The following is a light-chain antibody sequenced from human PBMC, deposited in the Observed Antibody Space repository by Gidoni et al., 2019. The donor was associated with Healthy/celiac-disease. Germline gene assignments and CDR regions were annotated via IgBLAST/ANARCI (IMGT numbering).Light chain of an antibody. V-gene: IGLV1-44*01. Sequence: GQRVTISCSGSSSNIGSNTVNWYQQLPGTAPKLLIYSNNQRPSGVPDRFSGSNSGTSASLAISGLQSEDEADYYCAAWDDSLNGYYVFGTGTKVTVL. CDR3: AAWDDSLNGYYV. J-gene: IGLJ1*01. CDR2: SNN. CDR1: SSNIGSNT.